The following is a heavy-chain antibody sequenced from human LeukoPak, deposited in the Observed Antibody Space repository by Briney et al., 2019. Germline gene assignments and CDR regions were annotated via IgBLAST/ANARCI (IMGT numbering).Heavy chain of an antibody. D-gene: IGHD6-13*01. CDR2: INPNSGGT. CDR1: VYTLTGYY. V-gene: IGHV1-2*02. Sequence: ASVKVSPKPSVYTLTGYYMHWVRQTPGQGLEWMGWINPNSGGTNYAQKFQGRVTMTRDTSISTAYMELSRLRSDDTAVYYCAREIAAAVDYWGQGTLVTVSS. CDR3: AREIAAAVDY. J-gene: IGHJ4*02.